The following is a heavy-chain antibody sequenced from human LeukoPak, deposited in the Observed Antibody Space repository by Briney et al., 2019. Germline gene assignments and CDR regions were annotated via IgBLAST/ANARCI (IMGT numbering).Heavy chain of an antibody. CDR1: GYSISSGYY. J-gene: IGHJ1*01. V-gene: IGHV4-38-2*01. CDR3: ARPGIAAAGTEYFQH. CDR2: IYHSGST. D-gene: IGHD6-13*01. Sequence: SETLSLTCAVSGYSISSGYYWGWIRQPPGKGLEWIGSIYHSGSTYYNPSLKSRVTISVDTSKNQFSLKLSSVPAADTAVYYCARPGIAAAGTEYFQHWGQGTLVTVSS.